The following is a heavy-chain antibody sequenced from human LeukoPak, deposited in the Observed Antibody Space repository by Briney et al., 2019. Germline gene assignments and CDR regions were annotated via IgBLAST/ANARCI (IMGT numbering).Heavy chain of an antibody. J-gene: IGHJ2*01. CDR2: IRYDGSNK. Sequence: GGSLRLSCAAPGFTFSNYAIHWVRQAPGKGLEWVAFIRYDGSNKYYVDSVKGRFTISRDNSKNTLYLQMNSLRAEDTAVYYCAKPSLYYYDTSGYYRYWYFDLWGRGTLVTVSS. D-gene: IGHD3-22*01. CDR1: GFTFSNYA. CDR3: AKPSLYYYDTSGYYRYWYFDL. V-gene: IGHV3-30*02.